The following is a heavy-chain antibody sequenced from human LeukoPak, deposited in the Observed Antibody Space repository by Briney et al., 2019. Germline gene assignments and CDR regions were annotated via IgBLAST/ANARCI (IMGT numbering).Heavy chain of an antibody. CDR1: GYTFSSYD. J-gene: IGHJ3*02. D-gene: IGHD2-2*01. Sequence: GASVKVSCKASGYTFSSYDINWVRQATGQGLEWMGWMNPNSGNTGYAQKFQGRVTITRNTSISTDYMELSSLRSEDTAVYYCARGGSPVVPAAIRAFDIWGQGTMLTVSS. V-gene: IGHV1-8*03. CDR2: MNPNSGNT. CDR3: ARGGSPVVPAAIRAFDI.